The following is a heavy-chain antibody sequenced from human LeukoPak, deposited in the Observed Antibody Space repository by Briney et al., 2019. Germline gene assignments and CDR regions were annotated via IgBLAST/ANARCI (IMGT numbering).Heavy chain of an antibody. J-gene: IGHJ4*02. Sequence: GGSLRLSCAASGFTVSSNYMTWVRQAPGKGLEWVAHIKYDGSEKIYVDSVRGRFTISRDNAKNSLYLHMNSLRAEDTAVYYCARPLDYWGQGTLVTVSS. CDR3: ARPLDY. CDR1: GFTVSSNY. V-gene: IGHV3-7*01. CDR2: IKYDGSEK.